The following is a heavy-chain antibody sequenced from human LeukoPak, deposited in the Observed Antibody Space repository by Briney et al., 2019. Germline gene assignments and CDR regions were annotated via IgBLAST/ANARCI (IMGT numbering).Heavy chain of an antibody. V-gene: IGHV4-30-4*08. D-gene: IGHD2-15*01. CDR2: IYYSGST. J-gene: IGHJ4*02. Sequence: SETLSLTCTVSGGSISSGDYYWSWIRQPPGKGLEWIGYIYYSGSTYYNPSLKSRVTISVDTSKNQFSLKLSSVTAADTAVYYCARSGVVVPIDYWGQGTLVTVSS. CDR1: GGSISSGDYY. CDR3: ARSGVVVPIDY.